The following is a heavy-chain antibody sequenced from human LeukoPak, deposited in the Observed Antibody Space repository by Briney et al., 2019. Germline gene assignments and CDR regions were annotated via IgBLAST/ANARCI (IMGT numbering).Heavy chain of an antibody. Sequence: GASVKVSCKASGYSFVLYGISWVRQAPGQGLEWMGVISPSGGSTTYAQKFQGRVTLTRDMSTSTDYLELSSLRSVDTAVYYCARDNSVRDEAWWFNPWGQGTLVTVSS. CDR3: ARDNSVRDEAWWFNP. CDR1: GYSFVLYG. J-gene: IGHJ5*02. CDR2: ISPSGGST. V-gene: IGHV1-46*01. D-gene: IGHD5-24*01.